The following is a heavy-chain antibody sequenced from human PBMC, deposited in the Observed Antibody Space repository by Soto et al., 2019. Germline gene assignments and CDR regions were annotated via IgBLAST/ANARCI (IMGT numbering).Heavy chain of an antibody. D-gene: IGHD4-17*01. Sequence: SETLSLTCTVSGGSISSYYWSWIRQPPGKGLEWIGYIYYSGSTNYNPSLKSRVTISVDTSKNQFSLKLSSVTAADTAVYYCARHVPDYGDYSFDYWGQGTLVTVSS. J-gene: IGHJ4*02. CDR2: IYYSGST. CDR3: ARHVPDYGDYSFDY. V-gene: IGHV4-59*08. CDR1: GGSISSYY.